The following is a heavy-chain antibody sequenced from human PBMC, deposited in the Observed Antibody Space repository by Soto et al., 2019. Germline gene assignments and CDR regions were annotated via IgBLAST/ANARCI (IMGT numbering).Heavy chain of an antibody. CDR1: GFTFSSYA. V-gene: IGHV3-30-3*01. CDR3: ARDGIVGATHAFDI. D-gene: IGHD1-26*01. J-gene: IGHJ3*02. Sequence: QVQLVESGGGVVQPGRSLRLSCAASGFTFSSYAMHWVRQAPGKGLEWVAVISYDGSNKYYADSVKGRFTISRDNSKNTPYLQMNSLRAEDTAVYYCARDGIVGATHAFDIWGQGTMVTVSS. CDR2: ISYDGSNK.